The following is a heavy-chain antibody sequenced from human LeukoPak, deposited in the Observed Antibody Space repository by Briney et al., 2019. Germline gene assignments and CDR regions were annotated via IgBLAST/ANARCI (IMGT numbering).Heavy chain of an antibody. J-gene: IGHJ4*02. CDR1: GFTFSNYA. V-gene: IGHV3-30*03. D-gene: IGHD3-16*02. CDR2: ISYDGSDK. CDR3: ARGRLGELSLFWFDY. Sequence: PGGSLRLSCAASGFTFSNYAMHWVRQAPGKGLEWVAFISYDGSDKYYADSMKGRFTISRDNSKNTLYLQMDSLRTEDTAVYYCARGRLGELSLFWFDYWGQGTLVTVSS.